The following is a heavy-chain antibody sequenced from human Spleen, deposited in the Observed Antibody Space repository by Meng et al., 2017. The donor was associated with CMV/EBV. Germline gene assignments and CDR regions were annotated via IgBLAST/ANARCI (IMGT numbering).Heavy chain of an antibody. Sequence: ASVKVSCKASGYTFTGYYMHWVRQAPGQGLEWMGWINPNSGGTNYAQKFQGRVTMTRNTSISTAYMELSSLRSEDTAVYYCARPTPPSSGGMDVWGQGTTVTVSS. D-gene: IGHD3-10*01. CDR3: ARPTPPSSGGMDV. CDR2: INPNSGGT. CDR1: GYTFTGYY. V-gene: IGHV1-2*02. J-gene: IGHJ6*02.